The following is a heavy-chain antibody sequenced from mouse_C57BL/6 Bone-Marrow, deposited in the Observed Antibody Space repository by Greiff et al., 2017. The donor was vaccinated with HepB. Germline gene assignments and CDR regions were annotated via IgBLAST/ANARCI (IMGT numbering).Heavy chain of an antibody. CDR3: ARWYYGSSPFAY. CDR1: GYTFTSYW. D-gene: IGHD1-1*01. V-gene: IGHV1-50*01. CDR2: IDPSDSYT. J-gene: IGHJ3*01. Sequence: QVQLKQPGAELVKPGASVKLSCKASGYTFTSYWMQWVKQRPGQGLEWIGEIDPSDSYTNYNQKFKGKATLTVDTSSSTAYMQLSSLTSEDSAVYYCARWYYGSSPFAYWGQGTLVTVSA.